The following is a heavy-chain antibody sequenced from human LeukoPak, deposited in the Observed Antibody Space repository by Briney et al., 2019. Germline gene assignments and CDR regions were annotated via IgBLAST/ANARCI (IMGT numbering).Heavy chain of an antibody. Sequence: PSETLSLTCAVYGGSFSGYYWSWIRQPPGKGLEWIGEINHSGSTNYNPSLKSRVTISVDTSKNQFSLKLSSVTAADTAVYYRARDRNWNHNYYYYGMDVWGQGTTVTVSS. D-gene: IGHD1-14*01. CDR1: GGSFSGYY. J-gene: IGHJ6*02. CDR3: ARDRNWNHNYYYYGMDV. CDR2: INHSGST. V-gene: IGHV4-34*01.